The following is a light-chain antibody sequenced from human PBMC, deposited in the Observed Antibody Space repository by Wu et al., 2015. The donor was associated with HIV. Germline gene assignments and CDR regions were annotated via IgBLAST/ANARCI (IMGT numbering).Light chain of an antibody. CDR2: GTS. V-gene: IGKV3-20*01. Sequence: EIVLTQSAGTLSLSPGERATVSCRASQSVSNKFLAWYQQKPGQAPRLLIYGTSSRAPGIPDRFSGSGSGTDFTLTISRLEPEDFAVYYCQQYGSTPRTFGQGTKVEIK. CDR3: QQYGSTPRT. J-gene: IGKJ1*01. CDR1: QSVSNKF.